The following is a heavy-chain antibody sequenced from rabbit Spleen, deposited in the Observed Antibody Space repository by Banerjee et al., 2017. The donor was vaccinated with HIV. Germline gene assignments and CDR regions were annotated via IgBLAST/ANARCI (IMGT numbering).Heavy chain of an antibody. J-gene: IGHJ6*01. D-gene: IGHD1-1*01. CDR1: GVSFSVNSY. CDR3: ARDTSSSFSSYGMDL. CDR2: IDAGSSDFT. V-gene: IGHV1S40*01. Sequence: QSLEESGGDLVKPGASLTLTCTASGVSFSVNSYMCWVRQAPGKGLEWIACIDAGSSDFTYFASWAKGRFTISKTSSTTVTLQMTSLTAADTATYFCARDTSSSFSSYGMDLWGPGTLVTVS.